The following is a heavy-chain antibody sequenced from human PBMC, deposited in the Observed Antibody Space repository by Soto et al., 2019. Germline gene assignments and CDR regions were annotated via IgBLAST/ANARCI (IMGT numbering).Heavy chain of an antibody. J-gene: IGHJ6*04. Sequence: QVQLVQSGAEVKKPGASVKVSCKASGYSFTDYHIHWVRQAPGQGLEWLGRINPKSGGTSTAQKFQGWVTMTTDTSTTTASRELTGLTSDDTAFYSWGRGISTDFSTGVCSFFHTPDRDVGAKGPTAPVSP. V-gene: IGHV1-2*04. CDR3: GRGISTDFSTGVCSFFHTPDRDV. CDR2: INPKSGGT. CDR1: GYSFTDYH. D-gene: IGHD2-8*01.